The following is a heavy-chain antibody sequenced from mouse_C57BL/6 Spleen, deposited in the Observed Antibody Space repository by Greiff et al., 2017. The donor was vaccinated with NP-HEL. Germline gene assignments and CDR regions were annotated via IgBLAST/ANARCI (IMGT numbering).Heavy chain of an antibody. CDR2: IYPGSGNT. CDR1: GYTFTDYY. J-gene: IGHJ2*01. V-gene: IGHV1-76*01. Sequence: VQLQQSGAELVRPGASVKLSCKASGYTFTDYYINWVKQRPGQGLEWIARIYPGSGNTYYNEKFKGKATLTAEKSSSTAYMQLSSLTSEDSAVYFCARGIYYGSSVFDYWGQGTTLTVSS. CDR3: ARGIYYGSSVFDY. D-gene: IGHD1-1*01.